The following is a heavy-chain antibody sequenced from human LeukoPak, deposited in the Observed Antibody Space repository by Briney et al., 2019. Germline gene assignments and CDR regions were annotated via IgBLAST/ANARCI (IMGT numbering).Heavy chain of an antibody. CDR3: ARVYDSSGYSHDY. CDR2: IIPILGIA. CDR1: GGTFSSYA. V-gene: IGHV1-69*04. Sequence: SVKVSCKASGGTFSSYAISWVRQAPGQGLEWMGRIIPILGIANYAQKFQGRVTITADKSTSTAYMELSSLRSEDTAVYYCARVYDSSGYSHDYWGQGTLVTVSS. D-gene: IGHD3-22*01. J-gene: IGHJ4*02.